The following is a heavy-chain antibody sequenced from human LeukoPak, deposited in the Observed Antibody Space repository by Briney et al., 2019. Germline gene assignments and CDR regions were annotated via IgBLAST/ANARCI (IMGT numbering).Heavy chain of an antibody. CDR3: AKRGVVIRVILVGFHKEAYYFDS. CDR1: GITLSNYG. J-gene: IGHJ4*02. CDR2: ISGSGGGT. V-gene: IGHV3-23*01. D-gene: IGHD3-22*01. Sequence: GGSLRLSCAVCGITLSNYGMSWVRQAPGKGREWVAGISGSGGGTNYADSVKGRFTISRDNKKNTLYLQMNSLRAEDTAVYFCAKRGVVIRVILVGFHKEAYYFDSWGQGALVTVSS.